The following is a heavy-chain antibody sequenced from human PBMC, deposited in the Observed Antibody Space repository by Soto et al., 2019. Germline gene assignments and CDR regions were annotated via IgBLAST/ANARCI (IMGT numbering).Heavy chain of an antibody. D-gene: IGHD2-15*01. CDR2: VHHTGNT. J-gene: IGHJ3*01. Sequence: QVQLKESGSGLVKPAQTLSLTCAVSGGSITSGGFSWSWIRQPPGKGLEWIGYVHHTGNTDYHPSLGSRVTISLDRSRNLFSMNLTSVTAADTATYYCAKECGGTCLDAFDVWGPGTTVIVSS. V-gene: IGHV4-30-2*01. CDR1: GGSITSGGFS. CDR3: AKECGGTCLDAFDV.